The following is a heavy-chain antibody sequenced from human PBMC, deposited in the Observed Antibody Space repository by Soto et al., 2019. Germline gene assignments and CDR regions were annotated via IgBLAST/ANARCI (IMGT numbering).Heavy chain of an antibody. CDR3: ALRAGKYYYDSSGYSLDY. CDR2: IIPIFGTA. CDR1: GGTFSSYA. Sequence: QVQLVQSGAEVKKPGSSVKVSCKASGGTFSSYAINWVRQAPGQGLEWMGGIIPIFGTANYAQKFQGRVTITADESTSTAYMELSSLRSEDTAVYYCALRAGKYYYDSSGYSLDYWGQGTLVTVSS. V-gene: IGHV1-69*01. D-gene: IGHD3-22*01. J-gene: IGHJ4*02.